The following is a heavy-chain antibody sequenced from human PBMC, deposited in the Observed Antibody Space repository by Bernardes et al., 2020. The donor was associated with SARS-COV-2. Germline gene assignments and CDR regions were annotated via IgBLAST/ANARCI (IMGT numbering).Heavy chain of an antibody. J-gene: IGHJ3*02. Sequence: GGFLSPSRAASGFTLSHAWMSWVRPAPGKGLEWVGRIKSKTDGGTTDYAAPVKGRFTISRDDSKNTLYLQMNSLRAEDTAVYYCARSLDGGYDSAFDIWGQGTMVTVSS. CDR1: GFTLSHAW. V-gene: IGHV3-15*01. D-gene: IGHD5-12*01. CDR3: ARSLDGGYDSAFDI. CDR2: IKSKTDGGTT.